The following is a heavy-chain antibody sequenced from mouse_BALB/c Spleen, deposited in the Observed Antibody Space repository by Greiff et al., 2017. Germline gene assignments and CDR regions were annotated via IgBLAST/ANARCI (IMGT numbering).Heavy chain of an antibody. CDR1: GYAFSSSW. D-gene: IGHD2-10*02. Sequence: QVQLKQSGPELVKPGASVKISCKASGYAFSSSWMNWVKQRPGQGLEWIGRIYPGDGDTNYNGKFKGKATLTADKSSSTAYMQLSSLTSVDSAVYFCARSEYGNYDYYFDYWGQGTTLTVSS. CDR3: ARSEYGNYDYYFDY. J-gene: IGHJ2*01. V-gene: IGHV1-82*01. CDR2: IYPGDGDT.